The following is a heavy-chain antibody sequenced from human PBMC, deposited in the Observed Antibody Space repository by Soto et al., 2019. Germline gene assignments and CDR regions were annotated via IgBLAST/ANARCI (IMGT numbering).Heavy chain of an antibody. D-gene: IGHD2-2*01. V-gene: IGHV1-18*04. CDR3: AGAGYCSSTSCHYYYGMDV. CDR2: ISAYNGNT. CDR1: GYTFTSYG. Sequence: QVQLVQSGAEVKKPGASVKVSCKASGYTFTSYGISWVRQAPGQGLEWMGWISAYNGNTNYAQKLQGRVTMTTDTSTRTAYMELRSLRTDDTAVYYCAGAGYCSSTSCHYYYGMDVWGQGTTVTVSS. J-gene: IGHJ6*02.